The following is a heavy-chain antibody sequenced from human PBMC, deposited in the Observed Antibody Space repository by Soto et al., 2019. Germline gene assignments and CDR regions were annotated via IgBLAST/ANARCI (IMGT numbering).Heavy chain of an antibody. CDR3: ARDKDFWSGYYPYYYYYMDV. Sequence: GASVKVSCKASGGTFSSYTISWVRQAPGQGLEWMGRINAGNGKTKYSQKFQGRVTITRDTSASTAYMELSSLRSEDTAVYYCARDKDFWSGYYPYYYYYMDVWGKGTTVTVSS. CDR1: GGTFSSYT. CDR2: INAGNGKT. J-gene: IGHJ6*03. D-gene: IGHD3-3*01. V-gene: IGHV1-3*01.